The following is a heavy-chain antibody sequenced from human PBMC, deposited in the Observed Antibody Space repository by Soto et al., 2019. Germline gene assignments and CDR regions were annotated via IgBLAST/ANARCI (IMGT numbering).Heavy chain of an antibody. CDR2: LYSGGTI. CDR1: GFNVSNYY. V-gene: IGHV3-53*04. Sequence: EVQLVESGGGLVQPGGSLRLSCEASGFNVSNYYMTWVRQAPGKGLEWVSVLYSGGTIYYADSVKGRFTISRHDSKNTLYIQMTSLRAEDTAVYYCARGGRSLGVDYYYGLGGWGQGTTVSVSS. D-gene: IGHD2-8*01. CDR3: ARGGRSLGVDYYYGLGG. J-gene: IGHJ6*02.